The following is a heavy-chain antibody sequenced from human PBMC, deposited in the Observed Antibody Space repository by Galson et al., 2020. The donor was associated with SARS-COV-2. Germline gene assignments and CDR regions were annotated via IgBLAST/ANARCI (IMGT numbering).Heavy chain of an antibody. CDR1: GFTFTSSA. CDR3: AAMWVGMTTGGGY. V-gene: IGHV1-58*01. J-gene: IGHJ4*02. CDR2: IVVGSGNT. D-gene: IGHD4-17*01. Sequence: SVKVSCKASGFTFTSSAVQWVRQARGQRLEWIGWIVVGSGNTNYAQKFQERVTITRDMSISTAYMELSSLRSEDTAVYYCAAMWVGMTTGGGYWGQGTLVTVSS.